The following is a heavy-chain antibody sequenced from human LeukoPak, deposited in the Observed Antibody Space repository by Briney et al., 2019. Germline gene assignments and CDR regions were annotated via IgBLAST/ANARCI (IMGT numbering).Heavy chain of an antibody. D-gene: IGHD5-12*01. CDR1: GGSFSGYY. Sequence: SETLSLTCVVYGGSFSGYYWSWIRQPPGKGLEWIGEINHSGSTNYNPSLKSRVTISVDTSKNQFSLKLSSVTAADTAVYYCARGPRYSGYKNWGQGTLVTVSS. V-gene: IGHV4-34*01. CDR2: INHSGST. CDR3: ARGPRYSGYKN. J-gene: IGHJ4*02.